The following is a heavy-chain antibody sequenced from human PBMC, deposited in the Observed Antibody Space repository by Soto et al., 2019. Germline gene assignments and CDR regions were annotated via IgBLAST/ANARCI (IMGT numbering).Heavy chain of an antibody. J-gene: IGHJ6*02. D-gene: IGHD1-26*01. Sequence: SVKVSCKASGGTFSSYAISWVRQAPGQGLEWMGGIIPIFGTANYAQKFQGRVTITADESTSTAYMELSSLRSEDTAVYYCARDPPSGSYGIYYYYGMDVWGQGTTVTVSS. V-gene: IGHV1-69*13. CDR3: ARDPPSGSYGIYYYYGMDV. CDR1: GGTFSSYA. CDR2: IIPIFGTA.